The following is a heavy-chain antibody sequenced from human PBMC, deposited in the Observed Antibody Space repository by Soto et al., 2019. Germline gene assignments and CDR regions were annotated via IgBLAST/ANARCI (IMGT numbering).Heavy chain of an antibody. J-gene: IGHJ6*02. V-gene: IGHV1-18*01. Sequence: QVQLVQSGAEVKKPGASVKVSCKASGYTFTSYGISWVRQAPGQGLEWMGWISAYNGNTNYAQKLQGRVTMTTDTSTSTAYMELRSLRSDDTAVYYCARYCSGGSCYHWGVAGMDVWCQGTTVTVSS. D-gene: IGHD2-15*01. CDR3: ARYCSGGSCYHWGVAGMDV. CDR2: ISAYNGNT. CDR1: GYTFTSYG.